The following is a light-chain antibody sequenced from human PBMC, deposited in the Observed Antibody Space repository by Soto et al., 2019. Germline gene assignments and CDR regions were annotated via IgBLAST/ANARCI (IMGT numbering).Light chain of an antibody. J-gene: IGLJ1*01. Sequence: QSALTQPASVSGSPGQSITISCTGTSSDVGGYNFVSWYQQHPGKAPKLMIYDVRNRPSGVSNRFSGSKSVNTASLTISGLQAEDEADYYCSSYTSNSTYVFGTGTKVTVL. CDR2: DVR. CDR3: SSYTSNSTYV. V-gene: IGLV2-14*01. CDR1: SSDVGGYNF.